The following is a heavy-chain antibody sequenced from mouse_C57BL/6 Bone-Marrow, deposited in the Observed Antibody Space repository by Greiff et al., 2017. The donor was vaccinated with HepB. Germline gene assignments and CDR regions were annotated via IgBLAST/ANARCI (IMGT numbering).Heavy chain of an antibody. D-gene: IGHD2-5*01. CDR3: AGYSNYEAWFAY. Sequence: DVMLVESGGGLVKPGGSLKLSCAASGFTFSSYTMSWVRQTPEKRLEWVATISGGGGNTYYPDSVKGRFTISRDNAKNTLYLQMSSLRSEDTALYYCAGYSNYEAWFAYWGQGTLVTVSA. CDR1: GFTFSSYT. V-gene: IGHV5-9*01. CDR2: ISGGGGNT. J-gene: IGHJ3*01.